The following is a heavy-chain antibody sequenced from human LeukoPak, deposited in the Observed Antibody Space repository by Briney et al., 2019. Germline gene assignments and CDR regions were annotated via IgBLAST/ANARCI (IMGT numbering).Heavy chain of an antibody. CDR1: GDSVSSNSAA. CDR2: TYYRSKWYN. D-gene: IGHD2-2*01. V-gene: IGHV6-1*01. CDR3: ARGARYCSSTSCYAFSWFDP. Sequence: SQTLSLTCAISGDSVSSNSAAWNWIRQSPSRGLEWLGRTYYRSKWYNDYAVSVKSRITINPDTSKNQFSLQLNSVTPEDTAVYYCARGARYCSSTSCYAFSWFDPWGQGTLVTVSS. J-gene: IGHJ5*02.